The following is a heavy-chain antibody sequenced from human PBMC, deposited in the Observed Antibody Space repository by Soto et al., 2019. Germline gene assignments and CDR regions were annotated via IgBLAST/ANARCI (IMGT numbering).Heavy chain of an antibody. D-gene: IGHD6-6*01. CDR3: ARDGVGIAARDY. CDR2: IKHDGSEE. CDR1: GFTFSHYW. Sequence: PGGSLRLSCAASGFTFSHYWMSWVRQAPGKGLEWVANIKHDGSEEYYVDSVKGRFTISRDNAKNSVSLQMNSLRVEDTAVYYCARDGVGIAARDYRGRGTLVTVSS. J-gene: IGHJ4*02. V-gene: IGHV3-7*01.